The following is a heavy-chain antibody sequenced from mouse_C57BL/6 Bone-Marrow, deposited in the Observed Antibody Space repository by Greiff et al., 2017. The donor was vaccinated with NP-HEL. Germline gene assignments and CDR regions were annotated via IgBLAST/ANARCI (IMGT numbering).Heavy chain of an antibody. CDR3: ASMITPPYYFDY. J-gene: IGHJ2*01. CDR2: ISDGGSYT. CDR1: GFTFSSYA. D-gene: IGHD2-4*01. V-gene: IGHV5-4*01. Sequence: EVQRVESGGGLVKPGGSLKLSCAASGFTFSSYAMSWVRQTPEKRLEWVATISDGGSYTYYPDNVKGRCTISRDNAKNNLYLQMSHLKSEDTAMYYCASMITPPYYFDYWGQGTTLTVSS.